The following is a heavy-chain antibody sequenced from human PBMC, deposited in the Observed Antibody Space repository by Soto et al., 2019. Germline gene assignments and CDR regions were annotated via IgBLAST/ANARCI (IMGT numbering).Heavy chain of an antibody. J-gene: IGHJ4*02. CDR3: ARISHYDILTGYPSPYYFDY. V-gene: IGHV1-3*01. Sequence: ASVKVSCKASGYTFTSYAMHWVRQAPGQRLEWMGWINAGNGNTKYSQKFQGRVTITRDTSASTAYMELSSLRSEDTAVYYCARISHYDILTGYPSPYYFDYWGQGTLVTVSS. D-gene: IGHD3-9*01. CDR2: INAGNGNT. CDR1: GYTFTSYA.